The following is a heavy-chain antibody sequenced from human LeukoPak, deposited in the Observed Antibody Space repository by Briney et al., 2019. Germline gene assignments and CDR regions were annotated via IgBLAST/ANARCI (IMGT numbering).Heavy chain of an antibody. CDR2: IYSGGGT. Sequence: GGSLRLSCAASGFTLSSNYMSWVRQAPGKGLEWVSVIYSGGGTYYADAVKGRFTISRDNSKNTFYLQMCSLRAGDTAVYYCARDHYVDAFDIWGQGTMVTVSS. J-gene: IGHJ3*02. CDR3: ARDHYVDAFDI. CDR1: GFTLSSNY. V-gene: IGHV3-66*01. D-gene: IGHD3-16*01.